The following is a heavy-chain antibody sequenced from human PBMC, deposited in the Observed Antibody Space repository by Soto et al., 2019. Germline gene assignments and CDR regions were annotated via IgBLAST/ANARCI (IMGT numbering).Heavy chain of an antibody. D-gene: IGHD3-22*01. CDR1: GFTFSRYS. Sequence: QVQLVESGGGVVQPGRSLRLSCAASGFTFSRYSVHWVRQAPGKGLEWVAAISYDETNESYADSVKGRFTISRDNSKNTMFLQMSSLRPEDTAVYFCSRAPFDRSGYFAYWGQGTLVTVSS. J-gene: IGHJ4*02. V-gene: IGHV3-30-3*01. CDR2: ISYDETNE. CDR3: SRAPFDRSGYFAY.